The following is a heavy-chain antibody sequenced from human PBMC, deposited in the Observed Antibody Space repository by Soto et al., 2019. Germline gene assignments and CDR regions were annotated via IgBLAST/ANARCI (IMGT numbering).Heavy chain of an antibody. CDR1: GFTVSYNY. J-gene: IGHJ4*02. V-gene: IGHV3-53*01. Sequence: EVQLVESGGGLIQPGGSLRLSCVASGFTVSYNYMSWVRQAPGKGLEWVSVLYTDGSTNYADSVKGRFTVSRDDSRNTMFLQMNTLRAEDTAVYYCASASNLNGRVGYYYQWGQGTLVTVSS. CDR2: LYTDGST. D-gene: IGHD3-22*01. CDR3: ASASNLNGRVGYYYQ.